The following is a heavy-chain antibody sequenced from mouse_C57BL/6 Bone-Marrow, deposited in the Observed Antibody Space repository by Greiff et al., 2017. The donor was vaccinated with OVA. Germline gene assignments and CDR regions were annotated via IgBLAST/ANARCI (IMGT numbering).Heavy chain of an antibody. Sequence: LMESGGSLKLSCAASGFDFSRYWMSWVRQALGKGLEWIGEINPDSSTINYTPSLKDKFIISRDNAKNTLYLQMSKVRSEDTALYYCARNWDVGFDYWGQGTTLTVSS. V-gene: IGHV4-1*02. CDR3: ARNWDVGFDY. J-gene: IGHJ2*01. CDR1: GFDFSRYW. D-gene: IGHD4-1*01. CDR2: INPDSSTI.